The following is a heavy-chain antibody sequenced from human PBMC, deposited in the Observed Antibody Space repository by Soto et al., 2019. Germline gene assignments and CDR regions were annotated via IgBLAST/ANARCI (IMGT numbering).Heavy chain of an antibody. CDR3: ARELVVAAISGLDY. CDR1: GYTFTSYY. J-gene: IGHJ4*02. CDR2: INTSGGST. V-gene: IGHV1-46*01. D-gene: IGHD2-15*01. Sequence: ASVKVSCKASGYTFTSYYMHGVRQAPGQGLEWMGIINTSGGSTRYAQKFQGRVTMTRDTSTSTVYMELSSVRSEDTAVHYCARELVVAAISGLDYWGQRTLVRVSS.